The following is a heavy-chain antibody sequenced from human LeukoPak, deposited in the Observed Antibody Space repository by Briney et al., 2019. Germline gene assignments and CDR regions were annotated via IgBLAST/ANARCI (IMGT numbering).Heavy chain of an antibody. Sequence: GGSLRLSCAPSGFTFSSYDIHWVRQAPGKGLGWGAFIRYDGSNKYYADSVRGRFTISRDNSKNTLYLHMNSLRAEDTAVYFCAKGSKAVLFTRDHYMDVWGKGTTVTISS. J-gene: IGHJ6*03. D-gene: IGHD6-19*01. V-gene: IGHV3-30*02. CDR3: AKGSKAVLFTRDHYMDV. CDR2: IRYDGSNK. CDR1: GFTFSSYD.